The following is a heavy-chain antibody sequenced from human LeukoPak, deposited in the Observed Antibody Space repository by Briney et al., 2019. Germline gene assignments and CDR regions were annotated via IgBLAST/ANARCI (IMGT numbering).Heavy chain of an antibody. CDR3: ARSSAYYNEADI. D-gene: IGHD1-26*01. Sequence: ASVKVSCKTSGYSFTSYYIHWVRQAPGQGLELMGIINPSGGSTTYAQKFQGRLTMASDTSTSTVYMELSSLRSEDTAMYYCARSSAYYNEADIWGQGTMVTVSS. J-gene: IGHJ3*02. V-gene: IGHV1-46*01. CDR2: INPSGGST. CDR1: GYSFTSYY.